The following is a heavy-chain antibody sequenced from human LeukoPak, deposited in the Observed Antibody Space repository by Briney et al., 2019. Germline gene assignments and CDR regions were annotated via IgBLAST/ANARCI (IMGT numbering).Heavy chain of an antibody. J-gene: IGHJ4*02. Sequence: HPGGSLRLSCAASGFTVSSNYMSWDRQAPGKGLEWVSVIYSGGSTYYADSVKGRFTISRDNSKNTLYLQVNSLRAEDTAVYYCASQTTVKYYFDYWGQGTLVSVSS. CDR2: IYSGGST. CDR1: GFTVSSNY. V-gene: IGHV3-53*01. D-gene: IGHD4-17*01. CDR3: ASQTTVKYYFDY.